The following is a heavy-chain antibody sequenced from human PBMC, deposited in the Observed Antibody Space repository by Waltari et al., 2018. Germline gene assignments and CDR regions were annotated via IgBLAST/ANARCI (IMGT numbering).Heavy chain of an antibody. V-gene: IGHV4-39*07. Sequence: QLQLQESGPGLVKPSETLSLTCTVSVAPITSSGYYWGWLRQPPGKGLEWIASIYHSGTTYYNPSLKSRVTISVDTSKSQFSLNLSSVTAADTAFYYCARHHRAGDLDYWGQGTLVTASS. J-gene: IGHJ4*02. D-gene: IGHD3-10*01. CDR2: IYHSGTT. CDR1: VAPITSSGYY. CDR3: ARHHRAGDLDY.